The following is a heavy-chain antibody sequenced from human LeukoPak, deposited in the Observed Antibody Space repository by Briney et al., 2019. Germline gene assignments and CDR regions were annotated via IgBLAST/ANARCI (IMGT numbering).Heavy chain of an antibody. CDR2: IRSRAQSYTT. Sequence: GGSLRLSCAASGFAFSDHYMDWVRQAPGKGLEWVARIRSRAQSYTTNYAASVEGRFTISRDDLQNLLYLQMNSLKIEDSAVYQCVRGQSRLGDSFHIWGQGTLVTVSS. V-gene: IGHV3-72*01. J-gene: IGHJ3*02. CDR3: VRGQSRLGDSFHI. D-gene: IGHD3-9*01. CDR1: GFAFSDHY.